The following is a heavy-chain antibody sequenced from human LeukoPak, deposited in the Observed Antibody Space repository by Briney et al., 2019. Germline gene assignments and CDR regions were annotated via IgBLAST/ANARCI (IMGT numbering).Heavy chain of an antibody. CDR3: ARDPDY. J-gene: IGHJ4*02. V-gene: IGHV4-38-2*02. CDR1: GYSITSGYY. CDR2: IYHSEST. Sequence: SETLSLTCTVSGYSITSGYYWGWIRQPPGKGLEWIGSIYHSESTFYNPSLKSRLTISIDTSRNQFSLRLTSVTAADTAVYYCARDPDYWGQGTLVTVSS.